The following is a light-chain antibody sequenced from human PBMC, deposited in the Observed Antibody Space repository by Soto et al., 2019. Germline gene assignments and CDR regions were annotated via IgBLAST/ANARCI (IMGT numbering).Light chain of an antibody. J-gene: IGKJ5*01. CDR1: QSVSRSY. CDR2: GAS. Sequence: EIVLTQSPGTLSLSPGERATLSCRASQSVSRSYLAWYQQKPGQAPRLLIYGASNRATGIPDRFSGSGSGTEFTLTISSLQSEDFAVYYCQQYNNWPPITFGQGTRLEIK. V-gene: IGKV3-20*01. CDR3: QQYNNWPPIT.